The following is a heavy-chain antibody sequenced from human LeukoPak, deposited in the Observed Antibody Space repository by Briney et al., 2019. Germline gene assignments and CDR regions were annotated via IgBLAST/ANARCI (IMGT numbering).Heavy chain of an antibody. V-gene: IGHV4-38-2*01. CDR1: GFPFSDFY. J-gene: IGHJ4*02. CDR2: IYYSGST. CDR3: ARVVPADAFDY. D-gene: IGHD2-2*01. Sequence: GSLRLSCAAPGFPFSDFYMSWVRQAPGKGLEWIGRIYYSGSTYYNPSLKSRVTISVDTSKNQFSLKLSSVTAADTAVYYCARVVPADAFDYWGQGTLVTVSS.